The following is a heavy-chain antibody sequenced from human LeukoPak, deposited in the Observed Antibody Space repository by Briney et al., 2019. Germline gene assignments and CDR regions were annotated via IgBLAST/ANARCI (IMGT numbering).Heavy chain of an antibody. CDR3: ARAAYDFWSGYYNYYYYMDV. J-gene: IGHJ6*03. D-gene: IGHD3-3*01. Sequence: PGRSLRLSCAASGFTFSSYGMHWVRQAPGKGLEWVAVIPYDGSNKYYADSVKGRFTISRDNSKNTLYLQMNSLRSEDTAVYYCARAAYDFWSGYYNYYYYMDVWGKGTTVTVSS. CDR2: IPYDGSNK. V-gene: IGHV3-30*03. CDR1: GFTFSSYG.